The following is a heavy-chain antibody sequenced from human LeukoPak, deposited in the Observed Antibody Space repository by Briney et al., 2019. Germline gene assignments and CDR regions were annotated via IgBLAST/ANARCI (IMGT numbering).Heavy chain of an antibody. D-gene: IGHD3-10*01. CDR3: ARDSRASGY. Sequence: GGSLRLSCAASGFAFSSYAIHWVRQAPGKGLEWVSFISYDGRIKYYADSMKGRLTISRDNSKNTVSLQMNSLRAEDTAAYYCARDSRASGYWGQGTLVTVSS. CDR1: GFAFSSYA. CDR2: ISYDGRIK. V-gene: IGHV3-30-3*01. J-gene: IGHJ4*02.